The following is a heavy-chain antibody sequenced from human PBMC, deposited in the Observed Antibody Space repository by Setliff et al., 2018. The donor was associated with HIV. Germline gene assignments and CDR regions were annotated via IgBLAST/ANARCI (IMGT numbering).Heavy chain of an antibody. D-gene: IGHD7-27*01. Sequence: SETLSLTCTVSGGSIENLYWTWIRQPSGRGLEWIGYVYSTGSTKYNPSLKSRATMSDDTSKNQISLTLTSVSAADTAVSYCASTSMGMTRKPIWYYHMDVWGHGITVTVSS. CDR2: VYSTGST. V-gene: IGHV4-59*11. J-gene: IGHJ6*03. CDR3: ASTSMGMTRKPIWYYHMDV. CDR1: GGSIENLY.